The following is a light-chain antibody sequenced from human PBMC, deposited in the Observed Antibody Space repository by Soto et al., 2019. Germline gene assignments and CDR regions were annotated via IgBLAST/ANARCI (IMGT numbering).Light chain of an antibody. CDR2: GAS. J-gene: IGKJ1*01. V-gene: IGKV3-20*01. Sequence: IVLTQSPGTLSLSPGERATLSCRASQSVSSSYLAWYQQKPGQAPRLLIYGASSRATGIPDRFSGSGSGTDFTLTISRLEPEDFAVYYRQQYGSSPRTFGQGTKVEIK. CDR3: QQYGSSPRT. CDR1: QSVSSSY.